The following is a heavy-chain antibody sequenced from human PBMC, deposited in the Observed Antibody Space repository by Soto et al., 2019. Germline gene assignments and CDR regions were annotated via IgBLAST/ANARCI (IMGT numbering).Heavy chain of an antibody. V-gene: IGHV3-23*01. D-gene: IGHD5-18*01. Sequence: GGSVRLSCAASGLTFSSYAISWVRQAPGKGLEWVSAISGSGGSTYYADSVKGRFTISRDNSKNTLYLQMNSLRAEDTAVYYCAIETTAMALYFDYWGQGTLVTVSS. CDR2: ISGSGGST. CDR3: AIETTAMALYFDY. J-gene: IGHJ4*02. CDR1: GLTFSSYA.